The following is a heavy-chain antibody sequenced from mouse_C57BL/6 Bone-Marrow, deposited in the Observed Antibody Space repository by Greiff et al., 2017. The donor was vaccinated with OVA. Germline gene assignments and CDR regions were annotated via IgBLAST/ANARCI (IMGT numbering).Heavy chain of an antibody. CDR3: ARTTVVYFDY. D-gene: IGHD1-1*01. V-gene: IGHV1-81*01. CDR1: GYTFTSYG. J-gene: IGHJ2*01. CDR2: IYPRSGNT. Sequence: VKLVESGAELARPGASVKLSCKASGYTFTSYGISWVKQRTGQGLEWIGEIYPRSGNTYYNEKFKGKATLTADKSSSTAYMELRSLTSEDSAVYFCARTTVVYFDYWGQGTTLTVSS.